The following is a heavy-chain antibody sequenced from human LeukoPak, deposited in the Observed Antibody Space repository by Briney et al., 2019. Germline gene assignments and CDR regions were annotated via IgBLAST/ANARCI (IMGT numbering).Heavy chain of an antibody. J-gene: IGHJ4*02. CDR1: GGSFSGYY. Sequence: SETLSLTCAVYGGSFSGYYWSWIRQPPGKGLEWIGEINHSGSTNYNPSLKSRVTISVDTSKNQFSLKLSSVTAADTAVYYCARARLSGTTYNYWGQGTLVTLSS. V-gene: IGHV4-34*01. D-gene: IGHD1-7*01. CDR2: INHSGST. CDR3: ARARLSGTTYNY.